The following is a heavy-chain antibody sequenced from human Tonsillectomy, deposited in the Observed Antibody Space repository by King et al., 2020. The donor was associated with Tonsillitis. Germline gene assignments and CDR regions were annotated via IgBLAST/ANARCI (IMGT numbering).Heavy chain of an antibody. D-gene: IGHD3-22*01. CDR1: GASISSYY. V-gene: IGHV4-4*07. Sequence: VQLQESGPGLVKPSETLSLTCTVSGASISSYYWSWIRQPAGKELEWIGRIYTSGSTNYNPSLKSRVTMSVDTSKNQFSLKLSSVTAADTAIYYCARVYVGSSDYYCVDWYFDLWGRGTLVTVSS. CDR2: IYTSGST. J-gene: IGHJ2*01. CDR3: ARVYVGSSDYYCVDWYFDL.